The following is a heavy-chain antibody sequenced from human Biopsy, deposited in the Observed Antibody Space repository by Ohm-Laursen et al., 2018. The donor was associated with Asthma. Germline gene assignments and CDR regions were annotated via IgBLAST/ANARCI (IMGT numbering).Heavy chain of an antibody. D-gene: IGHD3-22*01. Sequence: SETLSLTCTVSGGYITSSSYYWGWIRQPPGKGMEWIGSMYHSGSPYYHPSLKSRATISVDPSKNQLSLKMSSVTAADTAVYFCVRHQYSSSWSTFDYWGQGALVTVSS. CDR2: MYHSGSP. J-gene: IGHJ4*02. CDR3: VRHQYSSSWSTFDY. CDR1: GGYITSSSYY. V-gene: IGHV4-39*01.